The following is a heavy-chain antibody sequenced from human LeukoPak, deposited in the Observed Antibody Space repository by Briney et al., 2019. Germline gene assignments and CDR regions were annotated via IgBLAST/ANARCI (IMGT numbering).Heavy chain of an antibody. CDR3: AKDFTYSSRNYFDH. CDR2: ISGSGGTI. J-gene: IGHJ4*02. D-gene: IGHD5-18*01. Sequence: RGSLRHSPAPSRFTLCAYVMTSVRPAPGGGGEWGSGISGSGGTIYYADSVKGRFTISRDNSESLLYLQMNDLRAEDTAVYYCAKDFTYSSRNYFDHWGQGTLVTVSS. V-gene: IGHV3-23*01. CDR1: RFTLCAYV.